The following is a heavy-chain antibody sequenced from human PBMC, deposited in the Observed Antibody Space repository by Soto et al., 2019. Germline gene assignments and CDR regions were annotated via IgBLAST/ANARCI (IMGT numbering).Heavy chain of an antibody. V-gene: IGHV4-38-2*01. Sequence: PETLSLTCAVSGYSIGRAYHWGWIRQPPGKGLEWIGNIYHSGTTYYNPSLESRVTISVDTSNNQFSLKLNSVTAADTAVYYCARAFYGDYAAHYYAMHVWVEGTTVTFSS. J-gene: IGHJ6*02. CDR2: IYHSGTT. CDR1: GYSIGRAYH. CDR3: ARAFYGDYAAHYYAMHV. D-gene: IGHD4-17*01.